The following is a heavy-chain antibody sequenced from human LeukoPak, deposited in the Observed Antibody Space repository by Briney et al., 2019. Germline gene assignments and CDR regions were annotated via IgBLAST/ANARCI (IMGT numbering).Heavy chain of an antibody. CDR2: IYYSGST. D-gene: IGHD5-18*01. Sequence: SETLSLTCTVSGGSISSYYWSWIRQPPGKGLEWLGYIYYSGSTNYNPSLKSRVTISVDTSKNQFSLKLSSVTAAGTAVYYCARERGRSCGSVPYYYYYMDVWGKGTTVTVSS. J-gene: IGHJ6*03. CDR3: ARERGRSCGSVPYYYYYMDV. V-gene: IGHV4-59*01. CDR1: GGSISSYY.